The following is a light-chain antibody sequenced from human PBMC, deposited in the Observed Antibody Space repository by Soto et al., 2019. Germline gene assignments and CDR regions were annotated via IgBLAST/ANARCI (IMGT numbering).Light chain of an antibody. CDR3: QQYNSYLWT. CDR1: QDIRSY. V-gene: IGKV1-9*01. Sequence: DIQLTQSPSFLSASVGDRVTITFRASQDIRSYLAWYQQKPGKAPQLLISTASTLQSGVPSRFSGSGSGTEFILTISSLQPEDFATYYCQQYNSYLWTFGQGTKVDIK. J-gene: IGKJ1*01. CDR2: TAS.